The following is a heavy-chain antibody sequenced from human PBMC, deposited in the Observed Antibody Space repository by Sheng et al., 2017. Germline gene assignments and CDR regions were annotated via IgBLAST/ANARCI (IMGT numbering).Heavy chain of an antibody. CDR1: GFTFSSYA. V-gene: IGHV3-30*01. CDR3: ARDRRNDYGDYYGMDV. J-gene: IGHJ6*02. Sequence: GGGVVQPGRSLRLSCAASGFTFSSYAMHWVRQAPGKGLEWVAVISYDGSNKYYADSVKGRFTISRDNSKNTPYLQMNSLRAEDTAVYYCARDRRNDYGDYYGMDVWDQGP. D-gene: IGHD4-17*01. CDR2: ISYDGSNK.